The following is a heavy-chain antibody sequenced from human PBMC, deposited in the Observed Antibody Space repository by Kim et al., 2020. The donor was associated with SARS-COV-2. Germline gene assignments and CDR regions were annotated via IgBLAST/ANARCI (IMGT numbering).Heavy chain of an antibody. Sequence: GGSLRLSCAASGFTFSSYGMHWVRQAPGKGLEWVAVIWYDGSKKYYADSGKGRHTIDRDNSKNTPYLQMNSLRAEDTAVYYCARAKVLLLDVWGRGTTVTLSS. CDR2: IWYDGSKK. CDR1: GFTFSSYG. CDR3: ARAKVLLLDV. J-gene: IGHJ6*02. V-gene: IGHV3-33*01. D-gene: IGHD3-10*01.